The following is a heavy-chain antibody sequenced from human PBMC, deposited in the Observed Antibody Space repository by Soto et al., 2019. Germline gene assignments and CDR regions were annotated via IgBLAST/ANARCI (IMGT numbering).Heavy chain of an antibody. CDR2: IYPADSET. D-gene: IGHD2-2*01. CDR1: GNSFTTYW. J-gene: IGHJ6*02. CDR3: ARGPCSSTSCYHMDV. V-gene: IGHV5-51*01. Sequence: GEALNISCKGSGNSFTTYWIGSVRQMPGKGLEWMGTIYPADSETSYSPSFQGQVTISADKSISTAYLQWSSLKASDPAMYFCARGPCSSTSCYHMDVWGQGTTVNGSS.